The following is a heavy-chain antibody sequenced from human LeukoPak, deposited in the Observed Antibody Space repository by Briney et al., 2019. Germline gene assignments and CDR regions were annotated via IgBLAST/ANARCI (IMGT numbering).Heavy chain of an antibody. V-gene: IGHV3-30-3*01. D-gene: IGHD2-21*02. CDR1: GFTFRSYA. CDR2: ISEDGSGK. CDR3: VRGKASGAVPVVTHIDAFDI. J-gene: IGHJ3*02. Sequence: GGSLRLSCAASGFTFRSYAMHWVRQAPGKGLEWVAVISEDGSGKHYAESVKGRFTISRDNSKNTLYLQVDTLRGDDTAFYYCVRGKASGAVPVVTHIDAFDIWGQGTTVTVSS.